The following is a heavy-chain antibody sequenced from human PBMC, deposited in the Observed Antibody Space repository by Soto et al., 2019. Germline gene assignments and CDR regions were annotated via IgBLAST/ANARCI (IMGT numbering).Heavy chain of an antibody. CDR3: ERDLSSEYGMDV. CDR1: GFTVSSNY. Sequence: GGSLRLSCAASGFTVSSNYMSWVRQAPGKGLEWVSVIYSGGSTYYADSVKGRFTISRDNSKNTLYLQMNSLRAEDTAVYYCERDLSSEYGMDVWGQGTTVTVSS. J-gene: IGHJ6*02. CDR2: IYSGGST. V-gene: IGHV3-66*01.